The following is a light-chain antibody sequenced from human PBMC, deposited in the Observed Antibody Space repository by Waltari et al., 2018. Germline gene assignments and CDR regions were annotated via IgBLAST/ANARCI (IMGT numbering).Light chain of an antibody. CDR1: QTIYNS. V-gene: IGKV1-39*01. Sequence: DIQMPQSPSPLSASVGDRAPITCLASQTIYNSLNWYQHKPGKAPKLLISDTSTLQSGVPSRFSGRGSGTEFTLTISRLQPEDFGTYYCQQSYTLPYTFGQGTKLDI. J-gene: IGKJ2*01. CDR2: DTS. CDR3: QQSYTLPYT.